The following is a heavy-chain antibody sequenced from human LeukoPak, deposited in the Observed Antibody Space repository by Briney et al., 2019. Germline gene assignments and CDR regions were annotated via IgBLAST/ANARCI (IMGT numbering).Heavy chain of an antibody. D-gene: IGHD1-26*01. V-gene: IGHV1-2*02. CDR2: INPNSGGT. J-gene: IGHJ4*02. CDR3: ARGSGGTYYNYFDY. CDR1: GYTFTGYY. Sequence: ASVKVSCKASGYTFTGYYMHWVRQAPGQGLEWMGWINPNSGGTNYAQKFQGRVTMTRDTSTSTVYMELSSLRSEDTAVYYCARGSGGTYYNYFDYWGQGTLVTVSS.